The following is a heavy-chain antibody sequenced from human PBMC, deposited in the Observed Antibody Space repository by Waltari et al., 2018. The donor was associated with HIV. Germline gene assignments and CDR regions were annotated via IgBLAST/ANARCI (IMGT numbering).Heavy chain of an antibody. J-gene: IGHJ2*01. CDR1: VGSIRSSNYY. Sequence: QVQLQESGPGLVRTSQTLSLTVTVSVGSIRSSNYYWSWLRLPAGEGLERIGRVFLSGSTNYNHSLKSRITMSRDPSKNQFSLNLRAVTAEYTATYFCARRYCGRASNDFYYFDLWGRGTLVTVSS. CDR2: VFLSGST. V-gene: IGHV4-61*02. CDR3: ARRYCGRASNDFYYFDL. D-gene: IGHD2-21*01.